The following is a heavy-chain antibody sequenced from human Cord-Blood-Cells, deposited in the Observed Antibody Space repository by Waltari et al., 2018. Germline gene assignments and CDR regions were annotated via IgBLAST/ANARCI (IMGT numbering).Heavy chain of an antibody. CDR3: AVTVTNWFDP. CDR2: IYYSGST. Sequence: QLQLQESGPGLVKPSETLSLTCTVSGGSISSSSYYWGWIRQPPGKGLEWIGSIYYSGSTYDTPSLKSLVTISVDTSKNQFSLKLSSVTAADTAVYYCAVTVTNWFDPWGQGTLVTVSS. J-gene: IGHJ5*02. V-gene: IGHV4-39*01. D-gene: IGHD4-17*01. CDR1: GGSISSSSYY.